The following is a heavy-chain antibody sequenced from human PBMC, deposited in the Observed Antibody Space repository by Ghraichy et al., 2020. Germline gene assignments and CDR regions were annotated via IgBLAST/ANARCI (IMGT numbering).Heavy chain of an antibody. CDR3: AKSPYDSSGYYYPRLVADDS. CDR1: GFTFSSYA. V-gene: IGHV3-23*01. Sequence: GGSLRLSCAASGFTFSSYAMSWVRQAPGKGLEWVSAISGSGGSTYYADSVKGRFTISRDNSKNTLYLQMNSLRAEDTAVYYCAKSPYDSSGYYYPRLVADDSWRHRPLLTVSS. J-gene: IGHJ5*01. D-gene: IGHD3-22*01. CDR2: ISGSGGST.